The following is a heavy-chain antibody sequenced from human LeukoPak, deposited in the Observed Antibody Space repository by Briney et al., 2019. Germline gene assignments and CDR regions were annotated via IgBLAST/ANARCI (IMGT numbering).Heavy chain of an antibody. CDR3: AKDMARPRWDILVGDYYYGMDV. D-gene: IGHD1-26*01. J-gene: IGHJ6*02. CDR1: GFTFDDYA. Sequence: QPGRSLRLSCAASGFTFDDYAMHWVRQAPGKGLEWVSGISWNSGSMDYADSVKGRFTISRDNAKNSLYLQMNSLRAEDTALYYCAKDMARPRWDILVGDYYYGMDVWGQGTTVTVSS. CDR2: ISWNSGSM. V-gene: IGHV3-9*01.